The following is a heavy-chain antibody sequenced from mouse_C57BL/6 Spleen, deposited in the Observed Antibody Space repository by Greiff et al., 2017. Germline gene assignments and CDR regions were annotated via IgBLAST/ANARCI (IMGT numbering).Heavy chain of an antibody. CDR3: ARSGAVITTRYVEV. D-gene: IGHD2-4*01. CDR2: IYPGDGDT. V-gene: IGHV1-80*01. CDR1: GYAFSSYW. Sequence: QVQLQQSGAELVKPGASVKISCKASGYAFSSYWMNWVKQRPGKGLEWIGQIYPGDGDTNYNGKFKGKATLTADKSSSTAYMQLSSLTSEDSAVYFCARSGAVITTRYVEVWGTGTTVTVSS. J-gene: IGHJ1*03.